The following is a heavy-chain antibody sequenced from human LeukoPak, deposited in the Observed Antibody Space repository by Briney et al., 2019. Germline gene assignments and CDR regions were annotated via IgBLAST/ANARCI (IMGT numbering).Heavy chain of an antibody. CDR3: ASGLLAYAFDI. V-gene: IGHV3-72*01. Sequence: GGSLRLSCAASGFTFSSYAMNWVRQAPGKGLEWVGRTRNKANSYTTEYAASVKGRFTISRDDSKNSLYLQMNSLKTEDTAVYYCASGLLAYAFDIWGQGTMVTVSS. CDR1: GFTFSSYA. CDR2: TRNKANSYTT. J-gene: IGHJ3*02. D-gene: IGHD3-10*01.